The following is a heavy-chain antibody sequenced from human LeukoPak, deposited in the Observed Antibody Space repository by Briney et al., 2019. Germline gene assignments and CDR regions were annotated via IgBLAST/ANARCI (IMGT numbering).Heavy chain of an antibody. CDR2: SKNDGRST. V-gene: IGHV3-74*01. J-gene: IGHJ4*02. Sequence: EGSLRLSCAASGFIFSTYGMHWVRQAPGKGLVWVSRSKNDGRSTSYADSVKGRFTISRDSAKNTLFLQMDSLRAEDTAVYYCARAGYSSGWYYFDYWGQGTLVTVSS. CDR1: GFIFSTYG. CDR3: ARAGYSSGWYYFDY. D-gene: IGHD6-19*01.